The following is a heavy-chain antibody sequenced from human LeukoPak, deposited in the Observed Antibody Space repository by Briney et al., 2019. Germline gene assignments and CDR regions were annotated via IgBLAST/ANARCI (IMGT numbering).Heavy chain of an antibody. CDR2: IIPIFGTA. CDR3: ARDGAGQLWLSHY. Sequence: VASVKVSCKASGGTFSSYAISWVRQAPGQGLEWMGGIIPIFGTANSAQKFQGRVTITTDESTSTAYMELSSPRSEDTAVYYCARDGAGQLWLSHYWGQGTLVTVSS. CDR1: GGTFSSYA. J-gene: IGHJ4*02. D-gene: IGHD5-18*01. V-gene: IGHV1-69*05.